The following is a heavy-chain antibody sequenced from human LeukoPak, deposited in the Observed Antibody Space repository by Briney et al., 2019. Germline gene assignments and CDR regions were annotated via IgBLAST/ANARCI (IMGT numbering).Heavy chain of an antibody. V-gene: IGHV1-8*03. D-gene: IGHD3-3*01. CDR3: ARSDFWSGFITRYYYYMDV. CDR2: MNPNSGNT. CDR1: GYTLTSYD. J-gene: IGHJ6*03. Sequence: ASVKVSCKASGYTLTSYDINWVRQATGQGLEWMGWMNPNSGNTGYAQKFQGKVTITRNTSISTAYMELSSLRSEDTAVYYCARSDFWSGFITRYYYYMDVWGKGTTVTVSS.